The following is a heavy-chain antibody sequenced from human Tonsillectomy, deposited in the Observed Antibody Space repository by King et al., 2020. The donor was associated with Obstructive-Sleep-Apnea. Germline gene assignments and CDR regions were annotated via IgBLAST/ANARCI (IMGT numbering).Heavy chain of an antibody. CDR2: INHSGST. D-gene: IGHD2-2*01. V-gene: IGHV4-34*01. Sequence: VQLQQWGAGLLKPSETLSLTCAVYGGSFSGYYWSWIRQPPGKVLDVIGEINHSGSTNYNPSLKSRVTISVDTSKNQFSLKLSSVNTTDTAVYYCVRDPWGEWDYCSTTSCSFDPWGQGTLVTVS. J-gene: IGHJ5*02. CDR3: VRDPWGEWDYCSTTSCSFDP. CDR1: GGSFSGYY.